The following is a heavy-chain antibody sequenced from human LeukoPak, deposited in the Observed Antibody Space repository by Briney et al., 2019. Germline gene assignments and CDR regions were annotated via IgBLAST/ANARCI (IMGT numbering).Heavy chain of an antibody. V-gene: IGHV4-34*01. CDR2: INHSGST. CDR3: ARSNYDILTGIFDY. D-gene: IGHD3-9*01. CDR1: GGSFSGYY. Sequence: TSETLSLTCAVYGGSFSGYYWSWIRQPPGKGLEWIGEINHSGSTNYNPSLKSRVTISVDTSKNQFSLKLSSVTAADTAVYYCARSNYDILTGIFDYWGQGTLVTVSS. J-gene: IGHJ4*02.